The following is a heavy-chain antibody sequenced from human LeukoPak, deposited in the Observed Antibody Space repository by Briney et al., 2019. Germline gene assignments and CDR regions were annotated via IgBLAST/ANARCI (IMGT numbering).Heavy chain of an antibody. J-gene: IGHJ4*02. CDR2: IKQDGSKK. Sequence: PGGSPRLSCAASGFTFSNYWMTWVRQAPGKGLEWVANIKQDGSKKNYVDSVKGRFTISRDNAKNSLYLQMNSLRAEDTAVYYCATPLDYYDSSGFHQGGDWGQGTLVTVSS. CDR1: GFTFSNYW. V-gene: IGHV3-7*03. D-gene: IGHD3-22*01. CDR3: ATPLDYYDSSGFHQGGD.